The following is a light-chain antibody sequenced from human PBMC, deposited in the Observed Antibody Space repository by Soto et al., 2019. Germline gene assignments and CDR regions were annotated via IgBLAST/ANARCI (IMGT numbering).Light chain of an antibody. V-gene: IGKV3-20*01. CDR1: QSVSSSY. Sequence: EIVLTQSPGTLSLSPGERASLSCRASQSVSSSYLAWYQQKPGQAPRLLIYGASSRATGIPDRFSGSGSGTGFTLTISRLELEDFAVYYCQQYAGSPPRTFGQGTKVESK. J-gene: IGKJ1*01. CDR2: GAS. CDR3: QQYAGSPPRT.